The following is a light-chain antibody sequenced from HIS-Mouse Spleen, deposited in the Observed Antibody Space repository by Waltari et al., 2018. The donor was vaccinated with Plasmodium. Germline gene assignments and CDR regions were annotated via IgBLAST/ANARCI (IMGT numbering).Light chain of an antibody. CDR2: GAS. J-gene: IGKJ2*01. CDR3: QQYGSSPYT. Sequence: VLPQSPGPLSLSPGERATPSCRASQSVSSSYLAWYQQKPGQAPRLLIYGASSRATGIPDRFSGSGSGTDFTLTISRLEPEDFAVYYCQQYGSSPYTFGQGTKLEIK. CDR1: QSVSSSY. V-gene: IGKV3-20*01.